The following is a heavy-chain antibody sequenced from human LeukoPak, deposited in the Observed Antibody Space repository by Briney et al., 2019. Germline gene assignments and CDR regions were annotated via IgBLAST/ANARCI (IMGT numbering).Heavy chain of an antibody. Sequence: GGSLRLSCAASGLTFSSYAMSWVRQAPGKGLEWVSAISGSGGSTYYADSVEGRFTISRDNSKNTLYLQMNSLRAEDTAVYYCAKDQYDILTGCSHWGQGTLVTVSS. D-gene: IGHD3-9*01. CDR2: ISGSGGST. V-gene: IGHV3-23*01. J-gene: IGHJ4*02. CDR3: AKDQYDILTGCSH. CDR1: GLTFSSYA.